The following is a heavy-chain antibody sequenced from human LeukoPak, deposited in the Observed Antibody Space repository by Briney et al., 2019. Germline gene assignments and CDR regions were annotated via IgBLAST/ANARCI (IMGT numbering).Heavy chain of an antibody. CDR3: VPQETSTRYFDY. CDR1: GGTFSSYA. CDR2: IIPILGIA. Sequence: SVKVSCKASGGTFSSYAISWVRQAPGQGLEWMGSIIPILGIANYAQKFQGRVTITADKSTSTAYMELSSLRSEDTAVYYCVPQETSTRYFDYWGQGTLVTVSS. V-gene: IGHV1-69*04. J-gene: IGHJ4*02.